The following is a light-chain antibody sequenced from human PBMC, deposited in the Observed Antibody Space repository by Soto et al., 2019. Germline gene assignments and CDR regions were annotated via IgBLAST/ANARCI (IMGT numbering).Light chain of an antibody. CDR1: SSDVGGYNY. Sequence: QSALTPPRSVSGSPGQSVTISCTRSSSDVGGYNYVSWYQQHPVKAPKLMIYDVSKRLSGVPDRFSGFKSGDTAARTISGLQAEDEADYYFCSYTGSYTSVCGGGTKVTVL. CDR2: DVS. J-gene: IGLJ3*02. CDR3: CSYTGSYTSV. V-gene: IGLV2-11*01.